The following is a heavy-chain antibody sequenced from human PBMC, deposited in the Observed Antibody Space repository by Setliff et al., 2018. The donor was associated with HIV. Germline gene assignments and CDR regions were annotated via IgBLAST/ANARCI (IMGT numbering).Heavy chain of an antibody. CDR1: GYTFTGYY. CDR3: ARDLRDGFEEWFSTLDDGMDV. J-gene: IGHJ6*02. V-gene: IGHV1-2*02. D-gene: IGHD3-3*01. CDR2: VNPHSGDT. Sequence: ASVKVSCKASGYTFTGYYMHWVRQAPGQGLEWMGWVNPHSGDTNYAQKFQDRVTMTRDTSVNIAYMQLSRLRSDDTAVYYCARDLRDGFEEWFSTLDDGMDVWGQGTTVTVSS.